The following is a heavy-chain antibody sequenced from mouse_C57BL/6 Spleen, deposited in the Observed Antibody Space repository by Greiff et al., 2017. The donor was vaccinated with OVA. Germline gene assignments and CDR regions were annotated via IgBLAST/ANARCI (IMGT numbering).Heavy chain of an antibody. CDR2: IDPSDSYT. CDR3: AIITTVVARSFDV. J-gene: IGHJ1*03. CDR1: GYTFTSYW. V-gene: IGHV1-69*01. Sequence: QVQLQQPGAELVMPGASVKLSCKASGYTFTSYWMHWVKQRPGQGLEWIGEIDPSDSYTNYNQKFKGKSTLTVDKSSSTAYMQLSSLTSEDSAVYYFAIITTVVARSFDVWGTGTTVTVSS. D-gene: IGHD1-1*01.